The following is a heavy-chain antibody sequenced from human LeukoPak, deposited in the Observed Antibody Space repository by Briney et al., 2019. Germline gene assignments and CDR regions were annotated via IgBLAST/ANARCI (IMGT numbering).Heavy chain of an antibody. CDR1: GFTFSSYS. D-gene: IGHD2-2*01. V-gene: IGHV3-21*01. Sequence: GGSLRLSCAASGFTFSSYSMNWVRQAPGKGLEWVSSISSSSSYIYYADAVKGRFTISRDNAKNSLYPQMNSLRAEDTAVYHCARGAGYCSSTNCHLWFDYWGQGTLVTVSS. CDR3: ARGAGYCSSTNCHLWFDY. J-gene: IGHJ4*02. CDR2: ISSSSSYI.